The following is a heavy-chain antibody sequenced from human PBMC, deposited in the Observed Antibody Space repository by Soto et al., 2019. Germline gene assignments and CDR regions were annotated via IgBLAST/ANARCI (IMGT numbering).Heavy chain of an antibody. Sequence: QVQLQESGPGLVKPSQTLSLTCTVSGGSLSSDDYYWTWIRQPPGKGLEWIGYIYYSGSTYYNPSLKGRVTISVDTSKTQFSLKLSSVIAADTAVYYCARDSVYCTHGVCYRLYYGMDVWGQGTTVTVSS. CDR1: GGSLSSDDYY. CDR2: IYYSGST. D-gene: IGHD2-8*01. V-gene: IGHV4-30-4*01. CDR3: ARDSVYCTHGVCYRLYYGMDV. J-gene: IGHJ6*02.